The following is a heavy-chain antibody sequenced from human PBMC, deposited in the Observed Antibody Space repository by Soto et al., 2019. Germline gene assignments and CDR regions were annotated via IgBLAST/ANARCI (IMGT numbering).Heavy chain of an antibody. CDR2: ISSRGTPI. J-gene: IGHJ4*02. D-gene: IGHD5-12*01. CDR3: AREGYSGPMAD. V-gene: IGHV3-11*01. CDR1: VFTFSNYY. Sequence: PWWSLRLSCSASVFTFSNYYMSWIRQAPGKGLEWVSSISSRGTPIYYADSVKGRFTISRDNAKNSLYLQMSSLRADDTAVYYCAREGYSGPMADWGQGTLVTVSS.